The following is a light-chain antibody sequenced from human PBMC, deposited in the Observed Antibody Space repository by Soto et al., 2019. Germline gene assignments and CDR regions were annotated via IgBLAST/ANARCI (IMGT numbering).Light chain of an antibody. Sequence: EIVMTQSPATLSVSPGEIATLSCRASQSVSTNVAWFQQRPGQPPRLLIYGASGRATGIPARFRGSGSGTEFTLTIGRLQSEDFAVYFCQQYANWPYTFDQGTKLEI. J-gene: IGKJ2*01. CDR1: QSVSTN. CDR3: QQYANWPYT. V-gene: IGKV3-15*01. CDR2: GAS.